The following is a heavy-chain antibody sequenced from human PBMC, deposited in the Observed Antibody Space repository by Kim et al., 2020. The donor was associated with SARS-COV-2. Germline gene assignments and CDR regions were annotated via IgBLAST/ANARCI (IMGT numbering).Heavy chain of an antibody. CDR1: GYTLTELS. Sequence: ASVKVSCKVSGYTLTELSMHWVRQAPGKGLEWMGGFDPEDGETIYAQKFQGRVTMTEDTSTDTAYMELSSLRSEDTAVYYCATETPRHSSGWYGYYYYYYGMDVWGQGTTVTVSS. J-gene: IGHJ6*02. CDR2: FDPEDGET. CDR3: ATETPRHSSGWYGYYYYYYGMDV. V-gene: IGHV1-24*01. D-gene: IGHD6-19*01.